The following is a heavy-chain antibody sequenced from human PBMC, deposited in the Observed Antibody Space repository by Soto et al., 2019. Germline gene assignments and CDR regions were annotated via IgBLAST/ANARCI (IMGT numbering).Heavy chain of an antibody. CDR2: ISGSGGST. J-gene: IGHJ6*02. CDR3: AKFLGHYYYYYGMDV. V-gene: IGHV3-23*01. Sequence: PGGSLRLSCAASGWTFSSYSMSYVRQAPGKGLEWVSAISGSGGSTYYADSVKGRFTISRDNSKNTLYLQMNSLRAEDTAVYYCAKFLGHYYYYYGMDVWGQGTTVTVSS. CDR1: GWTFSSYS.